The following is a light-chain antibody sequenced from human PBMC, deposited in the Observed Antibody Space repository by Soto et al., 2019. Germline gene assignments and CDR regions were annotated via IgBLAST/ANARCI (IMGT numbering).Light chain of an antibody. Sequence: DIVITQSPLSLPVTPGEPASISCSSSQSLLHSNGYNYLDWYLQKPGQSPQLLIYFGSNRASGVPDRFSGSGSGTEFTLTISSVEAEDVGVYFCMQALQTPLTFGGGTKVDIK. CDR3: MQALQTPLT. V-gene: IGKV2-28*01. J-gene: IGKJ4*01. CDR2: FGS. CDR1: QSLLHSNGYNY.